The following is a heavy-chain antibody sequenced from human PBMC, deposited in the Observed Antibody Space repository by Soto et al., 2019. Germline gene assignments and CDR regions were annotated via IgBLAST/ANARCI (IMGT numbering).Heavy chain of an antibody. J-gene: IGHJ6*02. Sequence: VASVKVSCKASGYTFTGYYMHWVRQAPGQGLEWMGWINPNSGGTNYAQKFQGRVTMTRDTSISTAYMELSRLRSDDTAVYYCARDGLWFGEGYYYYGMDVWGQGTTVTV. V-gene: IGHV1-2*02. CDR1: GYTFTGYY. D-gene: IGHD3-10*01. CDR3: ARDGLWFGEGYYYYGMDV. CDR2: INPNSGGT.